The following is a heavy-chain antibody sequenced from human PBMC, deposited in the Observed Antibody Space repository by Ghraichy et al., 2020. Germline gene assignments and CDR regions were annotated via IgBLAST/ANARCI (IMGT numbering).Heavy chain of an antibody. J-gene: IGHJ6*02. Sequence: SETLSLTCTVSGGSISSYYWSWIRQPPGKGLEWIGYIYYSGSTNYNPSLKSRVTISVDTSKNQFSLKLSSVTAADTAVYYCARGSAVVPAAIFSSSYYGMDVWGQGTTVTVSS. CDR1: GGSISSYY. D-gene: IGHD2-2*01. CDR3: ARGSAVVPAAIFSSSYYGMDV. CDR2: IYYSGST. V-gene: IGHV4-59*01.